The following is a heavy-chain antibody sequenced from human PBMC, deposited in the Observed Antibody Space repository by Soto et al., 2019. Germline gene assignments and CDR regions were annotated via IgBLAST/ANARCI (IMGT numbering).Heavy chain of an antibody. J-gene: IGHJ4*02. CDR1: GFTFSSYA. Sequence: EVQLLESGGGLVQPGGSLRLSCAASGFTFSSYAMSWVRQAPGKGLEWVSGFGTAGDTYYPDSVKGRFTISRDNAKNSLYLQMNSLRPGDTAVYYCARGYYDSSGYYRYFDYWGQGTLVTVSS. D-gene: IGHD3-22*01. CDR2: FGTAGDT. V-gene: IGHV3-13*01. CDR3: ARGYYDSSGYYRYFDY.